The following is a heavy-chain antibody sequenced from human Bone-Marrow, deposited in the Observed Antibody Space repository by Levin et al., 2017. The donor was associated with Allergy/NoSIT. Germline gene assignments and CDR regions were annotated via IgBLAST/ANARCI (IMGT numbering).Heavy chain of an antibody. CDR1: GFTLSSYW. CDR3: ARVTAYSSLPTWWFDP. V-gene: IGHV3-74*01. J-gene: IGHJ5*02. Sequence: GGSLRLSCAASGFTLSSYWMHWDRQAPGKGLVWVSRINKDGSTTDYADSVKGRFTISRDNAKNTLYLQMNSLRAEDTAVYYCARVTAYSSLPTWWFDPWGQGTLVTVSS. D-gene: IGHD6-6*01. CDR2: INKDGSTT.